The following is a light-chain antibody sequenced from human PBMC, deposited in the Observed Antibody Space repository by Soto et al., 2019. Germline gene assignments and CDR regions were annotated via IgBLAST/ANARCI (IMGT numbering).Light chain of an antibody. J-gene: IGLJ2*01. CDR2: LNTDGSH. CDR1: SGHSSYT. CDR3: QTWGAGIVV. Sequence: QLVLTQSPSASASLGASVKLTCTLSSGHSSYTIAWHQQQPEKGPRYLMKLNTDGSHSRGDVIPDRFSGSRSGAERYLTISSLQSEDEADYYCQTWGAGIVVFGGGTNLTVL. V-gene: IGLV4-69*01.